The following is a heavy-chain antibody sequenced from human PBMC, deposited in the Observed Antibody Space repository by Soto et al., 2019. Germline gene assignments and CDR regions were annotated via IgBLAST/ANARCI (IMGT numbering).Heavy chain of an antibody. CDR3: ARSKKVRGVSGDYYGMDV. Sequence: QVQLVESGGGVVQPGRSLRLSCAASGFTFSSYAMHWVRQAPGKGLEWVAVISYDGSNKYYADSVKGRFTISRDNSKNTLYLQMNSLRAEDTAVYYCARSKKVRGVSGDYYGMDVWGQGTTVTVSS. J-gene: IGHJ6*02. CDR2: ISYDGSNK. CDR1: GFTFSSYA. V-gene: IGHV3-30-3*01. D-gene: IGHD3-10*01.